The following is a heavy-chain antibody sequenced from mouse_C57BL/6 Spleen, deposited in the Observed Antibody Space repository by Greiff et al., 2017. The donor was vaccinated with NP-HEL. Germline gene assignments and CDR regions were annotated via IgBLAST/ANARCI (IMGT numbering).Heavy chain of an antibody. J-gene: IGHJ2*01. CDR1: GYTFTSYW. CDR3: ARRDGKVDYFDY. CDR2: IDPSDSET. Sequence: VQLQQPGAGLVRPGSSVKLSCKASGYTFTSYWMHWVKQRPIQGLEWIGNIDPSDSETHYNQKFKDKATLTVDKSSSTAYMQLSSLTSEDSAVYYCARRDGKVDYFDYWGQGTTLTVSS. D-gene: IGHD2-1*01. V-gene: IGHV1-52*01.